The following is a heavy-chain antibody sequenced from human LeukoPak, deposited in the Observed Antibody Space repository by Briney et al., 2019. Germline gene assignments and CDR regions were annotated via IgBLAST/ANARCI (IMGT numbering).Heavy chain of an antibody. CDR2: ISGSGGST. CDR3: ARDDYGGRGEVDL. D-gene: IGHD4-23*01. V-gene: IGHV3-23*01. CDR1: GFTFSSYA. J-gene: IGHJ4*02. Sequence: GGSLRLSCAASGFTFSSYAMSWVRQAPGKGLEWVSAISGSGGSTYYADSVKGRFTISRDNSKNTLYLQMNSLRAEDTAVYYFARDDYGGRGEVDLWGQGTLVTGSS.